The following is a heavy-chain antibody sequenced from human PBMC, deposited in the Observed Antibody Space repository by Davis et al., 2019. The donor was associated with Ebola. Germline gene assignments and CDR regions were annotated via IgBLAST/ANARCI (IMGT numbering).Heavy chain of an antibody. D-gene: IGHD2-15*01. CDR3: ARYCHYTDCSYFDC. CDR2: FSASEGHT. V-gene: IGHV3-23*01. CDR1: GLTVSTNY. J-gene: IGHJ4*02. Sequence: GESLKISCAASGLTVSTNYMSWVRHVPGKGLEWVSTFSASEGHTHYSDSVRGRFTISRDNSKNTLYLQMNSLRAEDTATYYCARYCHYTDCSYFDCWGQGTMVAVSS.